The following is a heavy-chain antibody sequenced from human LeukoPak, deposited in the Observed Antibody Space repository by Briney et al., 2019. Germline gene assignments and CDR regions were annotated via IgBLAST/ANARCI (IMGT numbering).Heavy chain of an antibody. Sequence: GGSLRLSCAPSGFTFSSYAMSWVRQAPGKGPEWVSTISGSAVSTYYADSVKGRFTIPRDNSKNTLSLQMNSLRVEDTAVYYCAKLTTVTFSGWDYWGQGTLVTVSS. CDR1: GFTFSSYA. D-gene: IGHD4-17*01. J-gene: IGHJ4*02. CDR2: ISGSAVST. CDR3: AKLTTVTFSGWDY. V-gene: IGHV3-23*01.